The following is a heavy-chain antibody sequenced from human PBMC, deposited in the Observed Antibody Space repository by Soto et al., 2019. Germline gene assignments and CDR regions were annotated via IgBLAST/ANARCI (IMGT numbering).Heavy chain of an antibody. CDR3: ARVYGDYVRRGNCWFDP. J-gene: IGHJ5*02. D-gene: IGHD4-17*01. CDR1: GGSFSGYY. CDR2: INHSGST. Sequence: QVQLQQWGAGLLKPSETLSLTCAVYGGSFSGYYWSWIRQPPGKGLEWIGEINHSGSTNYNPSLKGRVTISVDTSKNQFSLKLSSVTAADTAVYYCARVYGDYVRRGNCWFDPWGQGTLVTVSS. V-gene: IGHV4-34*01.